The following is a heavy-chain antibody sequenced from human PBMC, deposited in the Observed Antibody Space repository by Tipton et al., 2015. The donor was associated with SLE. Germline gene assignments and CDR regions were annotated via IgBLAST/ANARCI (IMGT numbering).Heavy chain of an antibody. CDR3: ARETVTRRFDP. CDR2: INHSGST. J-gene: IGHJ5*02. Sequence: TLSLTCAIYGGSFSGYYWSWIRQPPGKGLEWIGEINHSGSTNYNPSLKSRVSISVDTSRNQFSLNLTSLTAADTAVYYCARETVTRRFDPWGQGTLVTVSS. D-gene: IGHD2-21*02. V-gene: IGHV4-34*09. CDR1: GGSFSGYY.